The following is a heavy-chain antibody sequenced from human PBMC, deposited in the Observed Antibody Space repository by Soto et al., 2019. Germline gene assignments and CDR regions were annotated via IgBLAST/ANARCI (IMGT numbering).Heavy chain of an antibody. CDR1: GFTFSTYS. CDR3: ARYASWAFDI. D-gene: IGHD2-8*01. CDR2: ITSSSNAI. Sequence: EVQLVESGGGLVQPGGSLRLSCAGSGFTFSTYSMNWVRQAPGKGLEWVSYITSSSNAIYYADSVKGRFTISRDNAKNSLYLQMNILRDEDTAVYYCARYASWAFDIWGQLTMVTVSS. V-gene: IGHV3-48*02. J-gene: IGHJ3*02.